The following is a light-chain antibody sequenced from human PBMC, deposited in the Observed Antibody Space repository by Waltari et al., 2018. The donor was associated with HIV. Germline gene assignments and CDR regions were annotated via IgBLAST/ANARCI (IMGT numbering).Light chain of an antibody. J-gene: IGKJ5*01. CDR2: DAS. Sequence: ENVLTQSPATLSLSPGDRATLPCRASQSLSAFLAWYQQKPGQAPRLLIYDASNRATGIPARFSGRGSGTDFTLTISSLEPEDFGVYYCQQRSSWPLITFGQGTRLEIK. CDR3: QQRSSWPLIT. V-gene: IGKV3-11*01. CDR1: QSLSAF.